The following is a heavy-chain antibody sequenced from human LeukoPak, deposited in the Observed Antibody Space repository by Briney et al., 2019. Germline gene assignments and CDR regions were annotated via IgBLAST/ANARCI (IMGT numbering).Heavy chain of an antibody. CDR2: ISWNSGSI. V-gene: IGHV3-9*01. Sequence: SCISWNSGSIGYADSVKGRFTISRDNAKNSLYLQMNSLRAEDTALYYCAKGGIEEYYFDYWGQGTLVTVSS. J-gene: IGHJ4*02. D-gene: IGHD3-10*01. CDR3: AKGGIEEYYFDY.